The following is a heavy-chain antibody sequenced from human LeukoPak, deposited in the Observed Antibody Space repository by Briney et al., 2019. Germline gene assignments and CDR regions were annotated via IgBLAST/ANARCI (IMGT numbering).Heavy chain of an antibody. CDR1: GYTFTGYY. CDR2: INPNSGGT. CDR3: AIVGATPKGIAFDI. J-gene: IGHJ3*02. Sequence: ASVKVSCKASGYTFTGYYMHWVRQAPGQGLEWMGWINPNSGGTNYAQKFQGRVTMTRDTSISTACMELSRLRSDDTAVYYCAIVGATPKGIAFDIWGQGTMVTVSS. V-gene: IGHV1-2*02. D-gene: IGHD1-26*01.